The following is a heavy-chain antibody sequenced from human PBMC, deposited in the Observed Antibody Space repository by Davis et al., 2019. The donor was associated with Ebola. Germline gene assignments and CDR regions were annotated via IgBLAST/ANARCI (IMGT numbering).Heavy chain of an antibody. CDR3: ARSRWFRGRDAFDI. CDR2: INHSGST. D-gene: IGHD3-10*01. Sequence: SETLSLTCAVYGGSFSGYYWNWIRQPPGKGLEWIGEINHSGSTNYNPSLKSRVTISVDTSKNQFSLKLSSVTAADTAVYYCARSRWFRGRDAFDIWGQGTMVTVSS. J-gene: IGHJ3*02. CDR1: GGSFSGYY. V-gene: IGHV4-34*01.